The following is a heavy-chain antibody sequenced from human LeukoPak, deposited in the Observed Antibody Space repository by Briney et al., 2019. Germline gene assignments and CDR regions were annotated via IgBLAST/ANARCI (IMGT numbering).Heavy chain of an antibody. CDR2: IYYSGST. CDR3: ARRWSYGSGSYSGYYFDY. D-gene: IGHD3-10*01. CDR1: GGSISSSSYY. Sequence: SETLSLTCTVSGGSISSSSYYWGWIRQPPGKGLEWIRSIYYSGSTYYNPSLKSRVTISVDTSKNQFSLKLSSVTAADTALYYCARRWSYGSGSYSGYYFDYWGQGTLVTVSS. J-gene: IGHJ4*02. V-gene: IGHV4-39*01.